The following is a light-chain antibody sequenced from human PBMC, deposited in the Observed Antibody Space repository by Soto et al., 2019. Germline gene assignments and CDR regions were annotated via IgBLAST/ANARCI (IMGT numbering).Light chain of an antibody. V-gene: IGLV2-14*01. CDR2: DVS. CDR3: SSYTSSSTLV. Sequence: QTVVTQPASVSGSPGQSITISCTGTSSDVGAYNSVAWYQHNPGKAPKLMIYDVSNRPSGVSSRFSGSKSANTASLSISVRQADDESDYYCSSYTSSSTLVFGTGTKLTVL. J-gene: IGLJ1*01. CDR1: SSDVGAYNS.